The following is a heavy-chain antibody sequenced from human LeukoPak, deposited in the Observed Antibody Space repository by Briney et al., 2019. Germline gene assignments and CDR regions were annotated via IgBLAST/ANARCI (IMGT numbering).Heavy chain of an antibody. CDR2: ISTDGSDS. CDR1: GFNFSFYW. D-gene: IGHD3-10*01. CDR3: AKDRAITMVRGVIADFDY. J-gene: IGHJ4*02. V-gene: IGHV3-74*01. Sequence: GGSLRLSCAASGFNFSFYWMHWVRQAPGKGLVWVSRISTDGSDSSYEDSVKGRFTISRDNSKNTLYLQMNSLRAEDTAVYYCAKDRAITMVRGVIADFDYWGQGTLVTVSS.